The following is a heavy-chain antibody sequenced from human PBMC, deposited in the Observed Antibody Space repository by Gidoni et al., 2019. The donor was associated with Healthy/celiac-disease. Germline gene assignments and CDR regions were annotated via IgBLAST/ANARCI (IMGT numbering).Heavy chain of an antibody. D-gene: IGHD3-10*01. CDR3: ASPHYYGSGDPFDY. CDR1: GGSISSSSYY. V-gene: IGHV4-39*01. Sequence: QLQLQASGPGLVKPSETLSLTCTVSGGSISSSSYYWGWIRQPPGRGLEWIGSIYYSGSTYYNPSLKSRVTISVDTSKNQFSLKLSSVTAADTAVYYCASPHYYGSGDPFDYWGQGTLVTVSS. CDR2: IYYSGST. J-gene: IGHJ4*02.